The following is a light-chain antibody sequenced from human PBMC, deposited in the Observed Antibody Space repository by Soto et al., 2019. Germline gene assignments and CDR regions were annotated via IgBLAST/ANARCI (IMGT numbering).Light chain of an antibody. CDR2: GAS. CDR3: QQYGSSPRK. J-gene: IGKJ1*01. V-gene: IGKV3-20*01. CDR1: QSVSRSY. Sequence: ENMLPQSQGTLSLSPSQGVTLXCRTSQSVSRSYLAWYQQKPGQAPRLLIYGASSRATGIPDRFSGSGSGTDCTLTISRLEPEDLAVYYCQQYGSSPRKCGQGTKVDIK.